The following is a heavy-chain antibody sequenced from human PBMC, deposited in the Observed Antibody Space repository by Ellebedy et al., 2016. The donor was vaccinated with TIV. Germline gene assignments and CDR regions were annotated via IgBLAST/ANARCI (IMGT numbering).Heavy chain of an antibody. V-gene: IGHV4-59*12. CDR1: GGSIRSYY. J-gene: IGHJ4*02. Sequence: SETLSLTCTVSGGSIRSYYWSWIRQPPGKGLEWIGYIYYSGSTNYNPSLKSRVTISVDTSKNQFSLKLSSVTAADTAVYYCARVRRGYSGYDGSFDYWGQGTLVTVSS. D-gene: IGHD5-12*01. CDR3: ARVRRGYSGYDGSFDY. CDR2: IYYSGST.